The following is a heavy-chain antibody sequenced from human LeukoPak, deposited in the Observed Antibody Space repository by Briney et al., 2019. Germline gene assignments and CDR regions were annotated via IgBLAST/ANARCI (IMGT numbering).Heavy chain of an antibody. Sequence: GGSLRLSCAASGNYWMHWVRQVPGKGLVWVGRIKSKTDGGTTDYAAPVKGRFTISRDDSKNTLYLQMNSLKTEDTAVYYCTTDPGVGYCSGGSCPTDYWGQGTLVTVSS. CDR1: GNYW. V-gene: IGHV3-15*07. CDR3: TTDPGVGYCSGGSCPTDY. D-gene: IGHD2-15*01. CDR2: IKSKTDGGTT. J-gene: IGHJ4*02.